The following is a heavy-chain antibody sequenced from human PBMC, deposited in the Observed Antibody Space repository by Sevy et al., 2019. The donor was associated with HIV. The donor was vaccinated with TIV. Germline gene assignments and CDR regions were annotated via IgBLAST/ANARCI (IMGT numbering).Heavy chain of an antibody. V-gene: IGHV3-7*01. CDR2: INQDGSEM. Sequence: GVSMRLSCKASGFSFTDFWMQWVRQVPGKGPEWVANINQDGSEMYYVDSVKGRFTISRDNAESALYLQMHGLRAEDAATYFCARRYFDLWGQGTVVTVSS. CDR3: ARRYFDL. J-gene: IGHJ4*02. CDR1: GFSFTDFW.